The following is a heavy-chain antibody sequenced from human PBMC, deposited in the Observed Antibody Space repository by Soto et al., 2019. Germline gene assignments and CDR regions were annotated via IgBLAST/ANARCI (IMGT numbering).Heavy chain of an antibody. CDR2: ISYDGGNK. Sequence: PGGSLRLSCAASGFTFSDYNMHWVRQAPGKGLEWVALISYDGGNKYYADSVKGRFTISRDNSKNTLYLQMNSLRAEDTAVYYCARDLPDSSGYYSGGLAYYYYGMDVWGQGTTVTVSS. D-gene: IGHD3-22*01. V-gene: IGHV3-30-3*01. CDR3: ARDLPDSSGYYSGGLAYYYYGMDV. CDR1: GFTFSDYN. J-gene: IGHJ6*02.